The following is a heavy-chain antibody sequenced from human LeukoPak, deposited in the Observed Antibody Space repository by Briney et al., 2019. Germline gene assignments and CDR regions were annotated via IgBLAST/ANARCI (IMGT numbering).Heavy chain of an antibody. J-gene: IGHJ5*02. CDR3: ARGGPAAIYAWFDP. Sequence: GGSLRLSCAASGFTFSSYSTNWVRQAPGKGLEWVSSISSSSSYIYYADSVKGRFTISRDNAKNSLYLQMNSLRAEDTAVYYCARGGPAAIYAWFDPWGQGTLVTVSS. V-gene: IGHV3-21*01. CDR2: ISSSSSYI. CDR1: GFTFSSYS. D-gene: IGHD2-2*02.